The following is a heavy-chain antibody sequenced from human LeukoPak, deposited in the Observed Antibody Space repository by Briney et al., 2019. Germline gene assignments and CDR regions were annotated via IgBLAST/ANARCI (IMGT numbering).Heavy chain of an antibody. CDR2: ISISADMT. Sequence: GGSLRLSCEVSGFPFSSHAMSWVRQAPGRGLEWVSGISISADMTYYADSVQGRFIISRDNSKNTVYLQMDSLRVEDTAVYYCANEEVPNDYWGQGTLVTVYS. CDR3: ANEEVPNDY. J-gene: IGHJ4*02. V-gene: IGHV3-23*01. D-gene: IGHD4/OR15-4a*01. CDR1: GFPFSSHA.